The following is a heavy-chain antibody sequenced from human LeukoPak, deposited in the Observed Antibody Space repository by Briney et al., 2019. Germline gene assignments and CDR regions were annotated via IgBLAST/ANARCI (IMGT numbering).Heavy chain of an antibody. V-gene: IGHV1-2*02. Sequence: ASVKVSCKASGYTFTGYYIHRVRQAPGHGLEWMGWVNPHSGGTNFAQTFRGRVTMTRDTSVTTAYMELNRLESDDTAVYYCARTDNKYDSRLLFNWGQGTQITVSS. J-gene: IGHJ4*02. D-gene: IGHD3-22*01. CDR1: GYTFTGYY. CDR2: VNPHSGGT. CDR3: ARTDNKYDSRLLFN.